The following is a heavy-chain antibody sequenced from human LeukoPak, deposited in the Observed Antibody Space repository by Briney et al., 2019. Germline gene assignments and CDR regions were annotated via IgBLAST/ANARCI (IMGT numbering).Heavy chain of an antibody. CDR1: GFTFSDYY. V-gene: IGHV3-11*06. CDR3: ARDMAPGTFSEWLWTQDYYYYGMDV. D-gene: IGHD3-3*01. CDR2: ISSSSSYT. J-gene: IGHJ6*02. Sequence: SGGSLRLSCAASGFTFSDYYMSWIRQAPGKGLEWVSYISSSSSYTNYADSVKGRFTISRDNAKNSLYLQMNSLRAEDTAAYYCARDMAPGTFSEWLWTQDYYYYGMDVWGQGTTVTVSS.